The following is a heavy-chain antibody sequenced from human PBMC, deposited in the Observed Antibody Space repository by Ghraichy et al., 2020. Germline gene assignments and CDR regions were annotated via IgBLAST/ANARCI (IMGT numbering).Heavy chain of an antibody. Sequence: GGSLRLSCVGSGFAFSSYNMNWVRQSPGKDLEWVSYITSSSRSIFYADSVKGRFTISRDNAQNSLYLQMNSLRDEDTAVYFCARASTVVRFYYYDGMDVWGQGTTVTVSS. CDR2: ITSSSRSI. V-gene: IGHV3-48*02. CDR1: GFAFSSYN. D-gene: IGHD4-23*01. J-gene: IGHJ6*02. CDR3: ARASTVVRFYYYDGMDV.